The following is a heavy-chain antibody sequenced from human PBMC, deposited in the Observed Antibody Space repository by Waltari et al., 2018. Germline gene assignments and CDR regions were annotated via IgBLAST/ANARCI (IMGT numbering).Heavy chain of an antibody. CDR3: TSSHSGSSDY. J-gene: IGHJ4*02. CDR1: GFPFSDHY. CDR2: TKNKANRYTT. Sequence: EVQLVESGGGLVQPGGSLRLSCVVSGFPFSDHYMDWVRQAPGKGLEWVGRTKNKANRYTTEYAASVKGRFIISRDDSKNSLYLQMNSLKTEDTAVYFCTSSHSGSSDYWGQGTLVTVSS. V-gene: IGHV3-72*01. D-gene: IGHD1-26*01.